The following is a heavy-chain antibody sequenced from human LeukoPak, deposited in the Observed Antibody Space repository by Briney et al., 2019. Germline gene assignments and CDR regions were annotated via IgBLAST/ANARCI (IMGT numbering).Heavy chain of an antibody. CDR3: ARGTGPPLGYCSGGSCYGYYFDY. Sequence: PSETLSLTCAVYGGSFSGYYWSWIRQPPGKGLEWIGEINHSGSTNYNPSLKSQVTISVDTSKNQFSLKLSSVTAADTAVYYCARGTGPPLGYCSGGSCYGYYFDYWGQGTLVTVSS. V-gene: IGHV4-34*01. CDR1: GGSFSGYY. J-gene: IGHJ4*02. CDR2: INHSGST. D-gene: IGHD2-15*01.